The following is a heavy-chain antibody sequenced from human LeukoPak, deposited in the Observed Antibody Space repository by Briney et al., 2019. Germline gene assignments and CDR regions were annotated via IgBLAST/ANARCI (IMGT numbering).Heavy chain of an antibody. J-gene: IGHJ4*02. CDR3: AKDNWLPSSPAVAGLGD. D-gene: IGHD6-19*01. Sequence: GGSLRLSCIPSGFTFRNYDMHWVRQAPGKWLEWVAFIRRDGSDRFHADSVKGRFTISRDNSRNTLYLQMNSLTVEDTAVYYCAKDNWLPSSPAVAGLGDWNQGTLVTVSS. CDR1: GFTFRNYD. CDR2: IRRDGSDR. V-gene: IGHV3-30*02.